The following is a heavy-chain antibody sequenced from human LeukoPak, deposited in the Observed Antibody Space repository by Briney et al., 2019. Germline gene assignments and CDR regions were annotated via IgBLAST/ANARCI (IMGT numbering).Heavy chain of an antibody. CDR1: GFTFSSYG. Sequence: GGSLRLSCAASGFTFSSYGMHWVRQAPGKGLEWVAVISYDGSNKYYADSVKGRFTISRDNSKDTLYLQMNSLRAEDTAVYYCAKELQDIVVVVAATENYYYGMDVWGQGTTVTVSS. CDR3: AKELQDIVVVVAATENYYYGMDV. V-gene: IGHV3-30*18. J-gene: IGHJ6*02. D-gene: IGHD2-15*01. CDR2: ISYDGSNK.